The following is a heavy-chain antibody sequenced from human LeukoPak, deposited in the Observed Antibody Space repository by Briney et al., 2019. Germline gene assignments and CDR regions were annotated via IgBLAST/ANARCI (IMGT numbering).Heavy chain of an antibody. J-gene: IGHJ4*02. D-gene: IGHD5-18*01. CDR1: GFTVSSNY. V-gene: IGHV3-23*01. CDR3: AKDPGSNSYGSFDN. Sequence: GGSLRLSCAASGFTVSSNYMSWVRQAPGKGLEWVSGTSGSGRNTYYADSVKGRFTISRDNSKNTLYLQMNSLRAEDTAIYYCAKDPGSNSYGSFDNWGQGTLVTVSS. CDR2: TSGSGRNT.